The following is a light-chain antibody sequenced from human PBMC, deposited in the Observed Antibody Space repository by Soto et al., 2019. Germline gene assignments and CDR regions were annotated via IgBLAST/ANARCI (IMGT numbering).Light chain of an antibody. V-gene: IGKV1-12*01. Sequence: DIQMTQSPSSVSASVGDRVTITCRASQHINSWLAWYQQKPGKAPKLLMYAGSSLQRGVPSRFSGSGSGTDFSLTISSLQPEDSATYYCQHTNSFPYAFGQGTKLEIK. CDR2: AGS. CDR1: QHINSW. CDR3: QHTNSFPYA. J-gene: IGKJ2*01.